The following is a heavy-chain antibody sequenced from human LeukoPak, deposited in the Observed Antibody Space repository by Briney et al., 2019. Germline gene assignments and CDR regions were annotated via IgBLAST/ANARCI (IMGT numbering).Heavy chain of an antibody. CDR3: ARGPGAFDI. J-gene: IGHJ3*02. CDR1: GFMFSSYW. D-gene: IGHD2-2*01. CDR2: INSDGSST. Sequence: GGSLRLSCVASGFMFSSYWMNWVRQAPGKGMVWVSRINSDGSSTSYADSVKGRFTISRDNAKNTLFVQMNSLRAEDTAVYYCARGPGAFDIWGQGTMVTVSS. V-gene: IGHV3-74*01.